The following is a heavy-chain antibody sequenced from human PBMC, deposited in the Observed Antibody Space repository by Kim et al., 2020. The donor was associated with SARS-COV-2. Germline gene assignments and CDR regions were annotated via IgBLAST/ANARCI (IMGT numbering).Heavy chain of an antibody. Sequence: RTRYADSVKGLFTISRDNAKSTVYLQMSSLRAEDTAVYYCARMGSGSNYYGMDVWGQGTTVTVSS. V-gene: IGHV3-74*01. CDR2: RT. J-gene: IGHJ6*02. CDR3: ARMGSGSNYYGMDV. D-gene: IGHD1-26*01.